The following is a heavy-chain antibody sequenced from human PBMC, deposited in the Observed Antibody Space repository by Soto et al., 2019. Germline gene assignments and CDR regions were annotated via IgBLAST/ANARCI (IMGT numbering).Heavy chain of an antibody. CDR2: ISYDGSDK. Sequence: QVQLVESVGGVVEPGRSLRLSCAASGFTFSIYGMHWVRQAPGKGLEWVAVISYDGSDKYYGDSVKGRFTISRDNSKNTLYLQMNSLRTEDTAIYYCAKDDYGDQGGFDYWGQGTLVSVSS. J-gene: IGHJ4*02. CDR3: AKDDYGDQGGFDY. CDR1: GFTFSIYG. V-gene: IGHV3-30*18. D-gene: IGHD4-17*01.